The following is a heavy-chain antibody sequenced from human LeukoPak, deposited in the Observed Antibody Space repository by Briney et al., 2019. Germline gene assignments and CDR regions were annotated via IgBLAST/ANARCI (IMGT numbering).Heavy chain of an antibody. D-gene: IGHD1-1*01. V-gene: IGHV1-69*04. CDR2: IIPILGIA. Sequence: SVKVSCKASGVTFSSYAISWVRQAPGQGLEWMGRIIPILGIANYAQKFQGRVTITADKSTSTAYMELSSLRSEDTAVYYCARGDWNHQVAYWGQGTLVTVSS. CDR3: ARGDWNHQVAY. J-gene: IGHJ4*02. CDR1: GVTFSSYA.